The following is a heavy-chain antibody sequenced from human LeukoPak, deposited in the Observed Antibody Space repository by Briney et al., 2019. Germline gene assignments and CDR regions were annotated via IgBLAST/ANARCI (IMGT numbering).Heavy chain of an antibody. D-gene: IGHD2-15*01. CDR1: GGTFSSYA. Sequence: SVKVSCKASGGTFSSYAISWVRQAPGQGLEWMGRIIPVFGTANYAQKFQGRVTITTDESTSTAYMELSSLRSEDTAVYYCAIGYCSGGSCYTADYWGQGTLVTVSS. V-gene: IGHV1-69*05. CDR3: AIGYCSGGSCYTADY. J-gene: IGHJ4*02. CDR2: IIPVFGTA.